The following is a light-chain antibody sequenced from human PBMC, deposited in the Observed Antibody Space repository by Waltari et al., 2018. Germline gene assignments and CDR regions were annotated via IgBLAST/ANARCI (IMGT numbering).Light chain of an antibody. CDR1: SNNVGNQG. J-gene: IGLJ1*01. CDR2: RKN. CDR3: SAWDSSLRAHV. V-gene: IGLV10-54*04. Sequence: QAGLTQPPSVSKGLRQTATLTCTGDSNNVGNQGAAWLQQHQGHPPKLLSYRKNNRPSGISERFSASRSGNPASLNITGLQPEDEADYYCSAWDSSLRAHVFGTGTKVTVL.